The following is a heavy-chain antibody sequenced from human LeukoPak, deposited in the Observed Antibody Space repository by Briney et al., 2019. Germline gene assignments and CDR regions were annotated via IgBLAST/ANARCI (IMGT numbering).Heavy chain of an antibody. CDR3: ARITKDCGGDCFADY. CDR1: GFTFSSYA. D-gene: IGHD2-21*01. Sequence: GGSLRLSCAASGFTFSSYARSWIRQAPGKGLEWISTISAGGSSTYYAASVKGRFTISRDTSKNTWTLQMNILRAENAAFYYSARITKDCGGDCFADYWGQGTLVTVSS. V-gene: IGHV3-23*01. J-gene: IGHJ4*02. CDR2: ISAGGSST.